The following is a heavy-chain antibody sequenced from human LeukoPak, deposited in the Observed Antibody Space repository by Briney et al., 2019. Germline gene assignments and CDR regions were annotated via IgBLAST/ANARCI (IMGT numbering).Heavy chain of an antibody. J-gene: IGHJ5*02. CDR2: IYHSGST. CDR1: GYSISSSYY. V-gene: IGHV4-38-2*01. CDR3: ARVVSSSWYGNWFGP. D-gene: IGHD6-13*01. Sequence: PSETLSLTCAVSGYSISSSYYWGWIRQPPGKGLEWIGSIYHSGSTYYNPSLKSRVTISVDTSKNQFSLKLSSVTAADTAVYYCARVVSSSWYGNWFGPWGQGTLVTVSS.